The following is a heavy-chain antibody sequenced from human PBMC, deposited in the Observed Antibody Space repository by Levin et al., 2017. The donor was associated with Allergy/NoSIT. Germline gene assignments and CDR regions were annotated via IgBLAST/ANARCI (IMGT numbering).Heavy chain of an antibody. J-gene: IGHJ4*02. CDR3: AHTNYLRVDFDY. Sequence: ESGPTLVKPTQTLTLTCTFSGFSLSTSGVGVGWIRQPPGKALEWLALIYWDDDKRYSPSLKSRLTITKDTSKNQVVLTMTNMDPVDTATYFCAHTNYLRVDFDYWGQGTLVTVSS. D-gene: IGHD1-7*01. CDR1: GFSLSTSGVG. V-gene: IGHV2-5*02. CDR2: IYWDDDK.